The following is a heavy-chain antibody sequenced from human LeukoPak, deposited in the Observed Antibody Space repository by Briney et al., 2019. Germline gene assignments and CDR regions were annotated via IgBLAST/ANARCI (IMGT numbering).Heavy chain of an antibody. CDR2: ITWNGGTT. CDR3: PRDPFDY. V-gene: IGHV3-20*04. CDR1: GFTISSYW. Sequence: GSLRLSCAASGFTISSYWMSWVRQAPGKGLEWLSGITWNGGTTAYADSVKGRFTISRDNSKNTLFLQMSSLRAEDTGVYYCPRDPFDYWGQGALVTVSS. J-gene: IGHJ4*02.